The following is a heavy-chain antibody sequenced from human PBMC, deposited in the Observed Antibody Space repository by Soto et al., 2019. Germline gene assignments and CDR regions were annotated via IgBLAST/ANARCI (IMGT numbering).Heavy chain of an antibody. CDR1: DDSISSSSYY. D-gene: IGHD3-3*01. V-gene: IGHV4-39*01. CDR2: VYYSGSA. Sequence: QLQLQESGPGLVKPLETLSLTCTVSDDSISSSSYYWGWIRQPPGKGLEWIASVYYSGSAYYNPSLKSRLAISVDTSKKQFFLQLRSVTAADTAVYYCARHGPFYDSWSGPSALDHWGQGTQVLVSS. J-gene: IGHJ4*02. CDR3: ARHGPFYDSWSGPSALDH.